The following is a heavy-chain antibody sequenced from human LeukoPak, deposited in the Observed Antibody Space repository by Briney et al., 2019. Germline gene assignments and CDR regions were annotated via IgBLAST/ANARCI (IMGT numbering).Heavy chain of an antibody. V-gene: IGHV4-34*01. J-gene: IGHJ4*02. D-gene: IGHD6-13*01. CDR3: AREGPYSSSPDY. Sequence: SETLSLTCAVYGGSFSGCYWSWIRQPPGKGLEWIGEINHSGSTNYNPSLKSRVTISVDTSKNQFSLKLSSVTAADTAVYYCAREGPYSSSPDYWGQGTLVTVSS. CDR2: INHSGST. CDR1: GGSFSGCY.